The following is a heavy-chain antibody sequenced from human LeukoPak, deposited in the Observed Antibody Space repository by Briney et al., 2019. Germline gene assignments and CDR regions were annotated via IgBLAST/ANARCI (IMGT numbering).Heavy chain of an antibody. V-gene: IGHV1-18*01. Sequence: ASVKVSCKASGYTFTNYGISWVRQAPGQGLEWMGWISVYNGNTKYAQKLQGRVTMTTDTSTSTAYMELRSLRSDDTAVYYCARRFGEYINDYWGQGTLVTVSS. J-gene: IGHJ4*02. CDR1: GYTFTNYG. CDR2: ISVYNGNT. D-gene: IGHD3-10*01. CDR3: ARRFGEYINDY.